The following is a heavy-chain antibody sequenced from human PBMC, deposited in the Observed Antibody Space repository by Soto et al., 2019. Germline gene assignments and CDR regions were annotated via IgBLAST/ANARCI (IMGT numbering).Heavy chain of an antibody. CDR2: IIPIFGTA. CDR3: ARTGLVLASFPASRGPQYYYYGMDV. D-gene: IGHD3-10*01. CDR1: GGTFSSYA. V-gene: IGHV1-69*13. Sequence: ASVKVSCKASGGTFSSYAISWVRQAPGQGLEWMGGIIPIFGTANYAQKFQGRVTITADESTSTAYMELSSLRSEDTAVYYCARTGLVLASFPASRGPQYYYYGMDVWGQGTTVTVSS. J-gene: IGHJ6*02.